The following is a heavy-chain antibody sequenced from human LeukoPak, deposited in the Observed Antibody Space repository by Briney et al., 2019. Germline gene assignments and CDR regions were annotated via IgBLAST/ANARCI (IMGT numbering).Heavy chain of an antibody. Sequence: GESLKISCKGSGYSFTTHWIGWVRQLPGKGLEWMGLIFPGDSETIYSPSFQGQVTISADKSINTAYLRWSSLKASDTAMYYCATSESQTRFDYWGQGTLVTVSS. V-gene: IGHV5-51*01. CDR2: IFPGDSET. CDR1: GYSFTTHW. D-gene: IGHD1/OR15-1a*01. J-gene: IGHJ4*02. CDR3: ATSESQTRFDY.